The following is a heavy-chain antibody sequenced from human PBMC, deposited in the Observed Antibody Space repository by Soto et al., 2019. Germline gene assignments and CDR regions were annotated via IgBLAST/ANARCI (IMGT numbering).Heavy chain of an antibody. CDR1: GYTFTSYG. CDR3: ARDRVSYCGGDCPFDP. D-gene: IGHD2-21*02. V-gene: IGHV1-18*01. J-gene: IGHJ5*02. Sequence: VKVSCKASGYTFTSYGISWVRQAPGQGLEWMGWISAYNGNTNYAQKLQGRVTMTTDTSTSTAYMELRSLRSDDTAVYYCARDRVSYCGGDCPFDPWGQGTLVTVSS. CDR2: ISAYNGNT.